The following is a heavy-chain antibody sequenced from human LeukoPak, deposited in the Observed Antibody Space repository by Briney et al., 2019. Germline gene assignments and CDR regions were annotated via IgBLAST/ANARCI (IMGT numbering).Heavy chain of an antibody. CDR2: IVGDGVGT. J-gene: IGHJ4*02. Sequence: GGSLRLSFAVSGFPFSSHAMTWVRRAPGKGREWVSTIVGDGVGTFYSASVKVRFPISRYNSKNTVHLQMNNLTAEDTAIYFCAKIISASHTRDYWGQGTLVTVSS. CDR1: GFPFSSHA. V-gene: IGHV3-23*01. D-gene: IGHD6-19*01. CDR3: AKIISASHTRDY.